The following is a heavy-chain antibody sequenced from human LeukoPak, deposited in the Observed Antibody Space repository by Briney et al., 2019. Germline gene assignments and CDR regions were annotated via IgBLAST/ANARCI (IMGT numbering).Heavy chain of an antibody. CDR2: ISYDGSNK. Sequence: PGGSLRLSCAASGFTFSSYAMHWVRQAPGKGLEWVAVISYDGSNKYYADSVKGRFTISRDNSKNTLYLQMNSLRAEDTAVYYCARGLQYYHGSGSYPYYFDYWGQGTLVTVSS. V-gene: IGHV3-30*04. D-gene: IGHD3-10*01. J-gene: IGHJ4*02. CDR1: GFTFSSYA. CDR3: ARGLQYYHGSGSYPYYFDY.